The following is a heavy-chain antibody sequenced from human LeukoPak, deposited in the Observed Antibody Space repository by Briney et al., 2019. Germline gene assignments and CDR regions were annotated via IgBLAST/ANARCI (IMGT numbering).Heavy chain of an antibody. CDR1: GGSISSYY. Sequence: PSETLSLTCTVSGGSISSYYWSWIRQPPGKGLEWIAYIYSSGSTNYNPSLKSRVTISVDTSKNQFSLKLSSVTAADTAVYHCAIYFSGHNIRWYLDYWSQGTLVTVSS. J-gene: IGHJ4*02. CDR2: IYSSGST. D-gene: IGHD3-9*01. CDR3: AIYFSGHNIRWYLDY. V-gene: IGHV4-59*08.